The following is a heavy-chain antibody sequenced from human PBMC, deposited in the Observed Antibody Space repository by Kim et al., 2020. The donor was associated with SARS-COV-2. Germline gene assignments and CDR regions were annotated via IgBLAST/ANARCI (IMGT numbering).Heavy chain of an antibody. V-gene: IGHV4-59*01. J-gene: IGHJ4*02. CDR3: ARGPPRTIFGVVTEYYFDY. CDR1: GDSISSYY. Sequence: SETLSLTCTVSGDSISSYYWSWIRQPPGKGLEWIGYIYYSGSTNYNPSLKSRVTISVDTSKNQFSLKLSSVTAADTAVYYCARGPPRTIFGVVTEYYFDYWGQGTLVTVSS. D-gene: IGHD3-3*01. CDR2: IYYSGST.